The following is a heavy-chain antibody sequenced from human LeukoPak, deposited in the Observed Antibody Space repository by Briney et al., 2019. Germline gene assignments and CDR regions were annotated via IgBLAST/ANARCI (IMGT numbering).Heavy chain of an antibody. CDR3: AGSVATIDY. J-gene: IGHJ4*02. Sequence: ASVKVSCKASGYTFTRYGISWVRQTPGQGLEWMGWISAYNGETNYAQKLQGRVTMTTDTSTSTAYMELRSLRSDDTAVYYCAGSVATIDYRGQGTLVTVSS. CDR2: ISAYNGET. D-gene: IGHD5-12*01. CDR1: GYTFTRYG. V-gene: IGHV1-18*01.